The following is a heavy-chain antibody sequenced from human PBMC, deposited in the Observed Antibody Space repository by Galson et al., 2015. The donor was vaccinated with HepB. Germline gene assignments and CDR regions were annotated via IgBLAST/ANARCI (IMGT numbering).Heavy chain of an antibody. D-gene: IGHD3-10*01. CDR1: GFTFSGYS. V-gene: IGHV3-21*01. Sequence: SLRLSCAASGFTFSGYSMNWVRQAPGKGLEWVSSISSSSSYIYYADSVKGRFTISRDNAKNSLYLQMNSLRAEDTAVYYCARFWVIWFGELSGFDIWGQGTMVTVSS. J-gene: IGHJ3*02. CDR3: ARFWVIWFGELSGFDI. CDR2: ISSSSSYI.